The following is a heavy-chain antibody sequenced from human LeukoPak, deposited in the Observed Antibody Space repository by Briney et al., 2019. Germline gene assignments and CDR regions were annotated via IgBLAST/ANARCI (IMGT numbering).Heavy chain of an antibody. CDR1: GFTFSSYS. J-gene: IGHJ4*02. D-gene: IGHD1-26*01. V-gene: IGHV3-21*01. Sequence: PGGSLRLSCAASGFTFSSYSMNWVRQAPGKGLEWVSSISSSSSYIYYADSVKGRFTISRDNAKNSLYLQMNSLRAEDTAVYYCASASSRVGAVDYWSQGTLVTVSS. CDR3: ASASSRVGAVDY. CDR2: ISSSSSYI.